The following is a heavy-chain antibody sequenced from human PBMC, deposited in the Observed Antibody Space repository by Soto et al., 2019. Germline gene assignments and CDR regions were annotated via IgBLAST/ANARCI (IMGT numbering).Heavy chain of an antibody. CDR1: SASFSKYY. Sequence: PSETLSLTCTGSSASFSKYYWTWIRQPPGKGPEWIGYVYFNGNTNYNPSLKRRVSISIDTSKNQISLTLNSVTAADTAVYYCASVTFGGVVLAHWGQGTLVTVSS. CDR3: ASVTFGGVVLAH. D-gene: IGHD3-16*01. J-gene: IGHJ4*02. CDR2: VYFNGNT. V-gene: IGHV4-59*01.